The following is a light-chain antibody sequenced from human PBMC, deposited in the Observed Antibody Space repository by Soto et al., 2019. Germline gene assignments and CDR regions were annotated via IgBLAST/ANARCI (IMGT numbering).Light chain of an antibody. V-gene: IGLV2-8*01. CDR3: RSNGGSKNLL. CDR2: DVI. Sequence: QSALSQPPSASGSPGQSVTISCTGTSRDIGGYDFVSWYQQHPVKAPKLLIYDVIKRPSGVPDRFSGSKSGNTASLTVSGRQTDDAADYYCRSNGGSKNLLFGGGTKVTVL. CDR1: SRDIGGYDF. J-gene: IGLJ2*01.